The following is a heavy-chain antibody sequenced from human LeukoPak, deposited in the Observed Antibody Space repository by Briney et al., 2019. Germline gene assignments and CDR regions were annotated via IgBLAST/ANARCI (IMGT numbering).Heavy chain of an antibody. CDR3: ARLALQEVGATQTYYLDY. Sequence: PSETLSLTCTVSGGSISGYYWSWIRQPPGKGLEWTGYIYSSGSTNYNPSLKSRVTISVDTSKIQFSLKLSSVTAADTAVYYCARLALQEVGATQTYYLDYWGQGTLVTVSS. CDR2: IYSSGST. J-gene: IGHJ4*02. D-gene: IGHD1-26*01. V-gene: IGHV4-59*01. CDR1: GGSISGYY.